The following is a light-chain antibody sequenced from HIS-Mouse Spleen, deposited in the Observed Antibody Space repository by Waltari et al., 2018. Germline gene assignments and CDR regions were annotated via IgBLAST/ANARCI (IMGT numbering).Light chain of an antibody. Sequence: QSVLTQPPSASGTPGPRVTISCSGSSSNIGSNYVYWYQQLPGTAPKLLIYRNNQRPSGVPDRFSGSSSGTMATLTISGAQVEDEADYYCYSTDSSGNHRVFGGGTKLTVL. J-gene: IGLJ2*01. CDR1: SSNIGSNY. CDR3: YSTDSSGNHRV. CDR2: RNN. V-gene: IGLV1-47*01.